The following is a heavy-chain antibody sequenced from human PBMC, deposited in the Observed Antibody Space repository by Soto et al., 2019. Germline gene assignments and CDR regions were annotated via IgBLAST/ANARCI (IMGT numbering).Heavy chain of an antibody. CDR1: GFTFNRHG. CDR2: TWYDGSNK. J-gene: IGHJ1*01. V-gene: IGHV3-33*01. CDR3: VRDTALGTTSPGF. D-gene: IGHD2-2*01. Sequence: PGGSLRLSCAASGFTFNRHGMHWARQTPGKGLEWVAVTWYDGSNKYYSDSVKGRFTISRDNARNTLYLHIYSLRADDTAVYYCVRDTALGTTSPGFWGQGTLVTVSS.